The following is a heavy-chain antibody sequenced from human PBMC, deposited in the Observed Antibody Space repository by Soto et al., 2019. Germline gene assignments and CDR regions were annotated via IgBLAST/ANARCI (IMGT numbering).Heavy chain of an antibody. CDR3: AKIPGHYDFWSGYYFY. CDR2: ISGSGGST. Sequence: GGSLRLSCAASGFTFSSYAMSWVRQAPGKGLEWVSAISGSGGSTYYADSVKGRFTISRDNSKNTLYLQMNSLRAEDTAVYYCAKIPGHYDFWSGYYFYWGQGTLVTVSS. CDR1: GFTFSSYA. J-gene: IGHJ4*02. D-gene: IGHD3-3*01. V-gene: IGHV3-23*01.